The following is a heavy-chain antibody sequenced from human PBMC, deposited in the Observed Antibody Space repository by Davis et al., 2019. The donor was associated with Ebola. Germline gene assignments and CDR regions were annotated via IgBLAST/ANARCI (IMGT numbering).Heavy chain of an antibody. V-gene: IGHV3-23*01. CDR2: ISGSGGST. Sequence: GESLKISCAASGFTFSSYAMSWVRQAPGKGLEWVSAISGSGGSTYYADSVKGRFTISRDNAKNTLYLQMNSLRAEDTAVYYCARERWWIEYWGQGTLVTVSS. J-gene: IGHJ4*02. CDR3: ARERWWIEY. D-gene: IGHD2-15*01. CDR1: GFTFSSYA.